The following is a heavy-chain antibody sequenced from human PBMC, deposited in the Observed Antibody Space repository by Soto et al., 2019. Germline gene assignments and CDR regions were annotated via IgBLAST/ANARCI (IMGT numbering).Heavy chain of an antibody. CDR2: IIPIFGTA. CDR1: GGTFSSYA. Sequence: GPSVKVSCKASGGTFSSYAISWVRQAPGQGLEWMGGIIPIFGTANYAQKFQGRVTITADESTSTAYMELSSLRSEDTAVYYCARYGQDIVVEAYYYGMDVWGQGTTVTVSS. CDR3: ARYGQDIVVEAYYYGMDV. D-gene: IGHD2-2*01. V-gene: IGHV1-69*01. J-gene: IGHJ6*02.